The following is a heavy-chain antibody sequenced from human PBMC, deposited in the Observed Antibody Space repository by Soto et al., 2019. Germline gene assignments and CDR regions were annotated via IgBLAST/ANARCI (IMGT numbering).Heavy chain of an antibody. CDR3: ARVPPGTDDSSGYYPSTGFDY. CDR2: INHSGST. D-gene: IGHD3-22*01. V-gene: IGHV4-34*01. Sequence: SETLSLTCAVYGGSFSGYYWSWIRQPPGKGLEWIGEINHSGSTNYNPSLKSRVTISVDTSKNQFSLKLSSVTAADTAVYYCARVPPGTDDSSGYYPSTGFDYWGQGTLVTVSS. CDR1: GGSFSGYY. J-gene: IGHJ4*02.